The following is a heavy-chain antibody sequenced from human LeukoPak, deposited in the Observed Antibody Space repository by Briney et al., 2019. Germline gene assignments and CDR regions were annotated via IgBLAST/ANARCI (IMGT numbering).Heavy chain of an antibody. CDR1: GRSVSSGGYY. V-gene: IGHV4-61*02. Sequence: PSETLSLTCTVSGRSVSSGGYYWNWILQPAGKGLEWIGRIYTSGSTNYNPSPKSRVTISVDTSQNQFSLKLSSVTAADTAVYYCARERYDFWSGPLDYWGQGTLVTVCS. D-gene: IGHD3-3*01. J-gene: IGHJ4*02. CDR2: IYTSGST. CDR3: ARERYDFWSGPLDY.